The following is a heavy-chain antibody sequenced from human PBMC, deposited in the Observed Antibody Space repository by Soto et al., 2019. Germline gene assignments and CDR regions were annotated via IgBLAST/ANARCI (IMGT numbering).Heavy chain of an antibody. D-gene: IGHD2-15*01. V-gene: IGHV3-23*01. Sequence: DVQLLESGGGLVQPEGSLRLSCAASGFTFSSYAMGWVRQGPGKGLEWVAVLSIGGSTHYADSVRGRFTISRDNSKNTLSLQMNSLTAEDTAVYFCAKRRGAGGHFDYWGQGALVTVSS. CDR3: AKRRGAGGHFDY. CDR1: GFTFSSYA. CDR2: LSIGGST. J-gene: IGHJ4*02.